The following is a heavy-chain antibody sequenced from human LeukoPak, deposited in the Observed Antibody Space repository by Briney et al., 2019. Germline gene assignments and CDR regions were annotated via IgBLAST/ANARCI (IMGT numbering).Heavy chain of an antibody. CDR1: GGSISSTTYD. V-gene: IGHV4-39*01. CDR2: IYYTGGT. J-gene: IGHJ4*02. Sequence: NPSETLSLTCDVTGGSISSTTYDWGCIRQPPGKGLEWIGSIYYTGGTFYNPSLESRVTISVDTSKNQLSLKLSSVTAADMAVYYCARAYSSRWYYFDYWGQGTVVTVSS. CDR3: ARAYSSRWYYFDY. D-gene: IGHD6-13*01.